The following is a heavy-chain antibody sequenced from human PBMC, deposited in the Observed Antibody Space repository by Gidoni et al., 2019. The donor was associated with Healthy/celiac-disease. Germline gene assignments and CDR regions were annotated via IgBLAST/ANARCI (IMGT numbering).Heavy chain of an antibody. CDR3: AREMATINYYYGMDV. J-gene: IGHJ6*02. CDR2: IYSGCST. V-gene: IGHV3-53*01. D-gene: IGHD5-12*01. CDR1: GFTVSSNY. Sequence: EVQLVESGGGLIQPGGSLRLSCAASGFTVSSNYMCWVRQAPGKGLGWVSVIYSGCSTYYADSVKGRFTISRDNSKNTLYLQMNSLRAEDTAVYYCAREMATINYYYGMDVWGQGTTVTVSS.